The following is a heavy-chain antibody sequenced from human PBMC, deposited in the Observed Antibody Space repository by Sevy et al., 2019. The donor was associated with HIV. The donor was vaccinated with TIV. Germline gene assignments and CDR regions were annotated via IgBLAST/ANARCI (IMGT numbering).Heavy chain of an antibody. V-gene: IGHV5-51*01. Sequence: GESLKISCKGTRYSFTSYWIGWVRQMPGKGLEWVGIIFPGDSNTRYSPSFQGQVSISADKSISTAYLQWSSLKASDTAMYYCARLFRGDYGGFDYWGRGTLVTVSS. J-gene: IGHJ4*02. D-gene: IGHD3-16*01. CDR1: RYSFTSYW. CDR3: ARLFRGDYGGFDY. CDR2: IFPGDSNT.